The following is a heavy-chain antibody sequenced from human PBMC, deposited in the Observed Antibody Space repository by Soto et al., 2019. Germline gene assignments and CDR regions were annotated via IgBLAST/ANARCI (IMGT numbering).Heavy chain of an antibody. CDR2: IRVSGGIT. J-gene: IGHJ4*02. CDR1: GFTLGSYA. D-gene: IGHD1-26*01. Sequence: EVQLLESGGGLLQPGGSLRLSCAASGFTLGSYALSWVRQAPGKGLEWVSAIRVSGGITYYADSVKGRFTISRDISGTTLYLQMNSLRAEDTAVYYCEKVERMGAGRPDPAINWGQGTLVTVSS. CDR3: EKVERMGAGRPDPAIN. V-gene: IGHV3-23*01.